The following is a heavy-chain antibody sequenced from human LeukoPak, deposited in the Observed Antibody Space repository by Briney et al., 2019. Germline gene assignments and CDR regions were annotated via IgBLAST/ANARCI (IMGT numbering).Heavy chain of an antibody. D-gene: IGHD5-12*01. Sequence: SETLSLTCTVSGGSISSYYWSWIRQPPGKGLEWIGYIYYRGSTNYNPSLKSRVTISVDTSKNQFSLKLSSVTAADTAVYYCARDGSGYDYGFDYWGQGTLVTVSS. J-gene: IGHJ4*02. CDR3: ARDGSGYDYGFDY. CDR1: GGSISSYY. CDR2: IYYRGST. V-gene: IGHV4-59*01.